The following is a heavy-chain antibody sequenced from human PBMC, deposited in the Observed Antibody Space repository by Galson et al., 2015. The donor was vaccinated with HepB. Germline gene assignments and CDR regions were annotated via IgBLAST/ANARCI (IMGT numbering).Heavy chain of an antibody. V-gene: IGHV3-15*01. CDR2: IRSKGGGGTA. CDR1: GFSLSDYW. Sequence: SLRLSCAASGFSLSDYWMSWVRQAPEKGLEWIGRIRSKGGGGTAEHAANVKGRFTISKDDSKNTLFLQINSLKIEDTAVYYCVIEVPSGFDPWGQGTLVTVSS. J-gene: IGHJ5*02. CDR3: VIEVPSGFDP.